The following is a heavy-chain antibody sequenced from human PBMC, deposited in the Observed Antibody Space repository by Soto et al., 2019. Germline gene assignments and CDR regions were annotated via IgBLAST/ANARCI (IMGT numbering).Heavy chain of an antibody. V-gene: IGHV4-31*03. Sequence: SETLSLTCTVSGGSISSGGYFWSWIRQHPGKGLEWIGFIYYTGSTYYNPSLKSRVTISVDTSKNQFSLKLSSVTAADTAVYYCAREGAAPYYYYGMDVWGQGTTVTVSS. J-gene: IGHJ6*02. D-gene: IGHD6-6*01. CDR1: GGSISSGGYF. CDR3: AREGAAPYYYYGMDV. CDR2: IYYTGST.